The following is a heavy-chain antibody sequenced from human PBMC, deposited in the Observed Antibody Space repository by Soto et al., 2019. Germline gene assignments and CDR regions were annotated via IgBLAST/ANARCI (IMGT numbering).Heavy chain of an antibody. V-gene: IGHV1-3*05. CDR1: GYTFTSYA. Sequence: QVQLVQSGAEEKKPGASVKVSCKASGYTFTSYAMHWVRQAPGQRLEWMGWINAGNGNTKYSQKFQGRVTITRDTSASSAYIELSSLRSEYTAVYNCARSILVVTALDYWGQGTLVTVSS. CDR3: ARSILVVTALDY. D-gene: IGHD2-21*02. J-gene: IGHJ4*02. CDR2: INAGNGNT.